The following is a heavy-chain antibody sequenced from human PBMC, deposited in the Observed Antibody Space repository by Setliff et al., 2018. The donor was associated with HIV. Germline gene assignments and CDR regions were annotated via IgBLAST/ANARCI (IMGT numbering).Heavy chain of an antibody. CDR3: ARGYFGSSGFGFQH. D-gene: IGHD3-10*01. V-gene: IGHV1-3*01. Sequence: ASVKVSCKTSGYTFTTYSIHWVRQAPGQSLEWMGWINVGNGDTKYSQDLQGRITITRDTSANTAYMELSRLRSDDTAVSYCARGYFGSSGFGFQHWGQGTAVTVSS. J-gene: IGHJ1*01. CDR2: INVGNGDT. CDR1: GYTFTTYS.